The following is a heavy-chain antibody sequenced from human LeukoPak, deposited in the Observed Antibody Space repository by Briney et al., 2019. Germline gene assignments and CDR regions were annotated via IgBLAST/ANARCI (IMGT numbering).Heavy chain of an antibody. J-gene: IGHJ4*02. Sequence: GESLRLSCGASGLTVSSYAMSWVRQAPGKGLEWVSTIIGSAANTYYADSVKGRFTVSRDNSKNTLYLQMNSLGAEDTALYYCAKAHCSPTSCSRIDYWGQGTLVTVSS. CDR1: GLTVSSYA. CDR2: IIGSAANT. D-gene: IGHD2-2*01. CDR3: AKAHCSPTSCSRIDY. V-gene: IGHV3-23*01.